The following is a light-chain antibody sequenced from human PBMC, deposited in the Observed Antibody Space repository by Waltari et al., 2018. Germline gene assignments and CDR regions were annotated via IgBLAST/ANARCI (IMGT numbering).Light chain of an antibody. CDR3: QQYNDWPLS. J-gene: IGKJ4*01. Sequence: VLTQSPATLSVSPGERATLSCRASQSVTYNLAWYQQKPGQTPRLLMYAASTRATGIPARFSGGGSGTEFTLTISTLQPEDFGVYYCQQYNDWPLSFGGGTKVEIK. CDR2: AAS. V-gene: IGKV3-15*01. CDR1: QSVTYN.